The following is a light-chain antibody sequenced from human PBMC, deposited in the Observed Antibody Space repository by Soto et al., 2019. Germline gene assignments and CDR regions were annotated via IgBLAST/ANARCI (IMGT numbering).Light chain of an antibody. CDR2: DAS. CDR1: QSVSSY. CDR3: QQRSNWPPT. Sequence: EIVLTQSPATLSLSPGERATLSCRASQSVSSYLAWYQQKPGQAPRLLIYDASNRATGIPARFSGSGSVTDFTLTISSLEPEDFAVYYCQQRSNWPPTFGQGTRLEMK. V-gene: IGKV3-11*01. J-gene: IGKJ5*01.